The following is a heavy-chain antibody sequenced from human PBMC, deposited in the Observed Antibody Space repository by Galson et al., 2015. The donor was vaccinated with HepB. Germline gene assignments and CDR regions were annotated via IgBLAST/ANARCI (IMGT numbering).Heavy chain of an antibody. CDR3: ARSGYIYGADAFDI. CDR1: GFIFSDYY. V-gene: IGHV3-11*06. D-gene: IGHD5-18*01. Sequence: SLRLSCAASGFIFSDYYMTWIRQAPGKGLEWVSYTGSGGYTTYADAVKGRFTFSRDNAQNPVYLQMNTLRADDTAVYYCARSGYIYGADAFDIWGQGTMVTVSS. J-gene: IGHJ3*02. CDR2: TGSGGYT.